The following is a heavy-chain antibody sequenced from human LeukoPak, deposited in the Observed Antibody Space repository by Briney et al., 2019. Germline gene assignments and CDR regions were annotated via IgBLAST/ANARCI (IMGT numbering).Heavy chain of an antibody. CDR2: IKQDGSEE. CDR3: ARGGTNLYSGSYPYDY. CDR1: GFTFSSYW. Sequence: GGSLRLSCAASGFTFSSYWMTWVRQAPGKGLERVANIKQDGSEEYYIDSVKGRFTSSRDNAKNTLYLEMNSLRAEDTAVYYCARGGTNLYSGSYPYDYWGQGTLVTVSS. D-gene: IGHD1-26*01. V-gene: IGHV3-7*01. J-gene: IGHJ4*02.